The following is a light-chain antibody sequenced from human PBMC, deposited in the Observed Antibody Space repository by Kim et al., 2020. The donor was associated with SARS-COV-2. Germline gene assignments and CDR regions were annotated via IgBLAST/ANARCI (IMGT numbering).Light chain of an antibody. CDR1: GSNIGAGYV. V-gene: IGLV1-40*01. Sequence: QSVLTQPPSVSGAPGQRVTISCIGSGSNIGAGYVVHWYQQVPGTAPRLLIYGNTNRPSGVPDRFSGSKSGTSASLAISGLQADDEADYFCQSYDTALSGSLFGGGTKLNVL. J-gene: IGLJ3*02. CDR3: QSYDTALSGSL. CDR2: GNT.